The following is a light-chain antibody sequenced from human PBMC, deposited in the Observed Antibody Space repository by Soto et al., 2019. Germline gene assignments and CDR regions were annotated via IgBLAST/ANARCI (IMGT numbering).Light chain of an antibody. Sequence: SYELTQPPSVSVSPGQTVIITCSGDRLGDKYACWYQQKPGHSPVVVIYQDSRRPSGIPERFSGSKSGNTATLTISGTQAMDEADYYCQARDSSTVVFGGGTKVTVL. CDR2: QDS. CDR1: RLGDKY. J-gene: IGLJ2*01. CDR3: QARDSSTVV. V-gene: IGLV3-1*01.